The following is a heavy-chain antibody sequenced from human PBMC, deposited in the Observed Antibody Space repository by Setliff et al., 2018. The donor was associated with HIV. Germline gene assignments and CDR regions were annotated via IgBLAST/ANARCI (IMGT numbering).Heavy chain of an antibody. CDR2: IIPIFGTA. D-gene: IGHD3-3*02. J-gene: IGHJ4*02. V-gene: IGHV1-69*13. Sequence: SVKVSCKASGGTFSSYAISWVRQAPGQGLEWMGGIIPIFGTANYAQKFQGRVTITADESTSTAYMELRNLRSDDTAVYYCARHPMSPFLEWSYDSWGQGTLVTVSS. CDR3: ARHPMSPFLEWSYDS. CDR1: GGTFSSYA.